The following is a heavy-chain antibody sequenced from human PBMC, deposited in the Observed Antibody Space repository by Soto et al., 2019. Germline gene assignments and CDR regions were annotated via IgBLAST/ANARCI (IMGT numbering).Heavy chain of an antibody. D-gene: IGHD6-13*01. V-gene: IGHV4-34*01. CDR3: ARRGYRSSWYPNDY. J-gene: IGHJ4*02. CDR2: INHSGST. Sequence: QVQLQQWGAGLLKPSETLSLTCAVYGGSFSGYYWSWIRQPPGKGLEWIGEINHSGSTNYNPSLKSRVTISVDTSKNQFSLKLSSVTAADTAVYYCARRGYRSSWYPNDYWGQGTLVTVSS. CDR1: GGSFSGYY.